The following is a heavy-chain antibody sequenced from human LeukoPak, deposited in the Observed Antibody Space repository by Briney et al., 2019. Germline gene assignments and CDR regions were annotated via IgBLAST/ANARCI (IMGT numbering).Heavy chain of an antibody. J-gene: IGHJ6*02. V-gene: IGHV3-11*01. Sequence: GGSLRLSCTASGFTSSDYYMTWIRQPPGKGPEWISCISSNGGTTTYVDSVKGRFTISRDNAKASIYLKMNRLRADDTDVYYCARSNYYTVDVWGQGTAVTVSS. CDR2: ISSNGGTT. CDR3: ARSNYYTVDV. CDR1: GFTSSDYY.